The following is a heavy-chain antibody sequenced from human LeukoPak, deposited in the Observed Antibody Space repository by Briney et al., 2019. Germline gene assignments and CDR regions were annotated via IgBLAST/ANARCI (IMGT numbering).Heavy chain of an antibody. Sequence: GESLKISCKGSGYSFTSYWIGWVRQMPGKGLEWMGIIYLGDSDTRYSPSFEGQVTISADKSISTAYLQWSSLKASDTAMYYCARAPTAMVSDFDYWGQGTLVTVSS. CDR1: GYSFTSYW. J-gene: IGHJ4*02. CDR2: IYLGDSDT. CDR3: ARAPTAMVSDFDY. D-gene: IGHD5-18*01. V-gene: IGHV5-51*01.